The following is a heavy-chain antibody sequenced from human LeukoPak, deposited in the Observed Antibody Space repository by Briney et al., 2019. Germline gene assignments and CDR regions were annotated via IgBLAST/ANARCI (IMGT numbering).Heavy chain of an antibody. CDR3: AKDRLIWFGELLRYYYYGMDV. Sequence: GGSLRLFCAASGFTFSSYGMHWVRQAPGKGLEWVAVISYDGSNKYYADSVKGRFTISRDNSKNTLYLQMNSLRAEDTAVYYCAKDRLIWFGELLRYYYYGMDVWGQGTTVTVSS. D-gene: IGHD3-10*01. CDR1: GFTFSSYG. J-gene: IGHJ6*02. V-gene: IGHV3-30*18. CDR2: ISYDGSNK.